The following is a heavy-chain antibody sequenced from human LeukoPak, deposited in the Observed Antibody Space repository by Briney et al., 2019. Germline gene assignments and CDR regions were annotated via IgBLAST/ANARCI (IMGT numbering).Heavy chain of an antibody. J-gene: IGHJ4*02. CDR2: ISSSGSAI. D-gene: IGHD5-24*01. CDR1: GFTFSNYE. CDR3: AKSGYNRFDY. V-gene: IGHV3-48*03. Sequence: GGSLRLSCAGAGFTFSNYEMNWVRQAPGKGLEWVSYISSSGSAIYYADSVKGRFTVSRDNSKNTLYLQMNSLRADDTAVYYCAKSGYNRFDYWGQGTLVTVSS.